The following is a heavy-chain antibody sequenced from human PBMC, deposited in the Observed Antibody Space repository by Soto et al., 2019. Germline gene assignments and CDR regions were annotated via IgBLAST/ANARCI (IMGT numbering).Heavy chain of an antibody. D-gene: IGHD1-26*01. CDR3: AKRSATSLKLYYFGY. V-gene: IGHV3-23*01. J-gene: IGHJ4*02. CDR1: GFTFSSYA. CDR2: FGTSGGT. Sequence: PGGSLILSCAASGFTFSSYAMTWVRQAPGKGLEWVSTFGTSGGTHYADSVKGRFTISRDNSKSTLYLQMDSLRAEDTAVYYCAKRSATSLKLYYFGYWGQGSLVAVSP.